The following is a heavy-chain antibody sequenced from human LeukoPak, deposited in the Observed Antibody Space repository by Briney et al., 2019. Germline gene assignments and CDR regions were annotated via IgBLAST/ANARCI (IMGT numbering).Heavy chain of an antibody. V-gene: IGHV3-23*01. CDR2: ISSAGETA. D-gene: IGHD3-22*01. CDR3: AKYYYDSSASRGGFDS. J-gene: IGHJ4*02. CDR1: GFTFYNFA. Sequence: GGSLRLSCSASGFTFYNFALSWVRQAPGKGLEWVSAISSAGETAFYADSVRGRFTISRDNSKNTVYLQMNTLRIEDMAIYYCAKYYYDSSASRGGFDSWGQGTLVTVSS.